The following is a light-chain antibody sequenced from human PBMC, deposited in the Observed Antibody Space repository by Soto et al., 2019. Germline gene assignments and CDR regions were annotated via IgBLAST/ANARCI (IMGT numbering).Light chain of an antibody. CDR2: GAS. V-gene: IGKV3-20*01. J-gene: IGKJ1*01. Sequence: EIVLTQSPGTLSLSPGERATRACRASQSVSSSYLAWYQQKPGQAPRLLIYGASSRATGIPDRFSGSGSGTDFTLTISRLEPEDFAVYYCQQYGSLPTFGQGTKVEIK. CDR3: QQYGSLPT. CDR1: QSVSSSY.